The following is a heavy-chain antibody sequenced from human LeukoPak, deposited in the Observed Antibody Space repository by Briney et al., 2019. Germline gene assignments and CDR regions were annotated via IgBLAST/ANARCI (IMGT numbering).Heavy chain of an antibody. Sequence: GGSLRLTCEASGFSFSDYYMTWIRQAPGKGLEWVSYISPSGSTIRNADSVKGRFTISRDNTRNSLYLQMSSLRADDTAVYYCARAGRGFTYGYSDSWGQGTLVTVSS. CDR2: ISPSGSTI. V-gene: IGHV3-11*01. D-gene: IGHD2-8*01. CDR1: GFSFSDYY. J-gene: IGHJ4*02. CDR3: ARAGRGFTYGYSDS.